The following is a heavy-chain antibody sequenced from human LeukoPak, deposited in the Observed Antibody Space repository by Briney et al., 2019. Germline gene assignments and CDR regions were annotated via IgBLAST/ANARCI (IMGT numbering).Heavy chain of an antibody. V-gene: IGHV3-23*01. Sequence: GGTLRLSCAASGFTFSTFAMIWVRQPPGKGLEWVSSVFPSGGEIHYADSVRGRFTISRDNSKSTLSLQMNSLRAEDTAIYYCATYRQVLLPFESWGQGTLVTVSS. J-gene: IGHJ4*02. CDR2: VFPSGGEI. D-gene: IGHD2-8*02. CDR1: GFTFSTFA. CDR3: ATYRQVLLPFES.